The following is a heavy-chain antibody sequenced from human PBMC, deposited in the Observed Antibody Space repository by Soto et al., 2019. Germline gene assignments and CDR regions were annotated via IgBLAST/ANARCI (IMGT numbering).Heavy chain of an antibody. D-gene: IGHD3-3*01. CDR1: GGSISSGGYY. CDR2: IYYSGST. J-gene: IGHJ6*02. Sequence: PSETLSLTCTVSGGSISSGGYYWGWIRQHPGKGLEWIGYIYYSGSTYYNPSLKSRVTISVDTSKNQFSLKLSSVTAADTAVYYCARDHLRFLEWSGYYYYYGMDVWGQGTTVTVSS. V-gene: IGHV4-31*03. CDR3: ARDHLRFLEWSGYYYYYGMDV.